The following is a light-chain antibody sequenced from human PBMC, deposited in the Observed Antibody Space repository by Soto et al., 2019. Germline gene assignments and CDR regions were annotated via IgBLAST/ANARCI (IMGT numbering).Light chain of an antibody. J-gene: IGLJ1*01. Sequence: QSVLTQPASVSGSPGQSISISCTGTGSDVGAYNYVSWYQQHPGKAPKLMIYEVSHRPSGVSNRFSGSKSGNTASLTISGLQAEDEADYYCSSYTTSTTLGVFGTGTKLTVL. CDR2: EVS. CDR1: GSDVGAYNY. V-gene: IGLV2-14*01. CDR3: SSYTTSTTLGV.